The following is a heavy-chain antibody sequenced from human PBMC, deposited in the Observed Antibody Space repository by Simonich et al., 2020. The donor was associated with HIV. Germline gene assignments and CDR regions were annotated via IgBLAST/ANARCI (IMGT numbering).Heavy chain of an antibody. CDR1: GFTFSNAW. J-gene: IGHJ4*02. V-gene: IGHV3-15*01. CDR3: TTDDYSYYFDY. CDR2: IKSKPDCEKT. D-gene: IGHD2-15*01. Sequence: EVQLVESGGGLVKPGGSLRLSCAASGFTFSNAWMGWVRQAPGQGIDWVGRIKSKPDCEKTNYAAPVKGRFTSSRDDSKNTLYLQMNSLKTEDTAVYFCTTDDYSYYFDYWGQGTLVTVSS.